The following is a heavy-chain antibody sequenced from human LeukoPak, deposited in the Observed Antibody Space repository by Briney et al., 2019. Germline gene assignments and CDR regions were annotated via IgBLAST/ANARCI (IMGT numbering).Heavy chain of an antibody. V-gene: IGHV3-74*01. CDR1: GFTFSPYR. Sequence: GGSLRLSCAASGFTFSPYRMHWVRQDPGKGLVWVSGMNSDGSSTVYADSVKGRFTISRDNAKNTLYLQMNSLRAEDTAVYFCVRGESSSWYDWGQGTLVTVSS. CDR2: MNSDGSST. J-gene: IGHJ4*02. CDR3: VRGESSSWYD. D-gene: IGHD6-13*01.